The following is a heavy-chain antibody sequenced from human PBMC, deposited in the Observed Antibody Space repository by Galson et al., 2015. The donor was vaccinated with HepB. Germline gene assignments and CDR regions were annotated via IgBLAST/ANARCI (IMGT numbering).Heavy chain of an antibody. V-gene: IGHV3-23*01. CDR2: ISGSGSST. CDR3: AKDPSRDYYGSGSYYSLYSYGMDV. D-gene: IGHD3-10*01. J-gene: IGHJ6*02. CDR1: GFTVSNYA. Sequence: SLRLSCAASGFTVSNYAMSWVRQAPGKGLEWVAGISGSGSSTYYADSVKGRLTISRDNSKRTLYLQMNSLRGEDTAVSYCAKDPSRDYYGSGSYYSLYSYGMDVWGQGTTVTVSS.